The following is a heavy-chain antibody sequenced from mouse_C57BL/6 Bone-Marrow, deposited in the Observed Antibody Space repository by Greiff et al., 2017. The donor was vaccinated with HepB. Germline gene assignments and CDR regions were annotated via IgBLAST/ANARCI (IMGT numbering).Heavy chain of an antibody. Sequence: VQLQQSGPELVKPGASVKISCKASGYAFSSSWMNWVKQRPGKGLEWIGRIYPGDGDTNYNGKFKSKTTLTADKASSTPYMQLSSLTSEDSAVYLCARTTYYYGSSYFDYAMDYWGQGPSVTVSS. D-gene: IGHD1-1*01. CDR1: GYAFSSSW. CDR3: ARTTYYYGSSYFDYAMDY. J-gene: IGHJ4*01. CDR2: IYPGDGDT. V-gene: IGHV1-82*01.